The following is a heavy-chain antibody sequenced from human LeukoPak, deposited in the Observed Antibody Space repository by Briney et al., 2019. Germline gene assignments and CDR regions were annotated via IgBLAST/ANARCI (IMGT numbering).Heavy chain of an antibody. CDR2: IYPGDSDT. Sequence: GESLKISCKGSGYSFTSYWIGWVRQMPGKGLEWMGIIYPGDSDTRYSLSFQGQVTISADKSISTAYLQWSSPKASDTAMYYCARPPSYCSSTSCYTGRYFDYWGQGTLVTVSS. CDR1: GYSFTSYW. CDR3: ARPPSYCSSTSCYTGRYFDY. V-gene: IGHV5-51*01. J-gene: IGHJ4*02. D-gene: IGHD2-2*02.